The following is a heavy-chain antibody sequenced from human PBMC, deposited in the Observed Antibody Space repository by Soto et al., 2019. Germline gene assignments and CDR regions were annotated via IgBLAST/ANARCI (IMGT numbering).Heavy chain of an antibody. CDR1: GFTFSSYA. D-gene: IGHD3-10*01. Sequence: RRLSCAASGFTFSSYAMSWVRQAPGKGLEWVSAISGSGGSTYYADSVKGRFTISRDNSKNTLYLRMNSLRAEDTAVYYCEKEHTMIPGVRYYYYGMDVWGQGTTVTVSS. CDR2: ISGSGGST. V-gene: IGHV3-23*01. J-gene: IGHJ6*02. CDR3: EKEHTMIPGVRYYYYGMDV.